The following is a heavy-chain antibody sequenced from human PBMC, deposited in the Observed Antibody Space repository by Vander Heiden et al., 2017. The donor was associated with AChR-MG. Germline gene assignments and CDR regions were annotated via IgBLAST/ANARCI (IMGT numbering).Heavy chain of an antibody. V-gene: IGHV3-23*01. D-gene: IGHD3-3*01. CDR1: GFTFSSYA. Sequence: EVQLLESGGGLVQPGGSLRLSCAASGFTFSSYAMSWVRQAPGKGLEWVSAISGSGGSTYYADSVKGRFTISRDNSKNTLYLQMNSLRAEDTAVYYCAKDPLGYYDFWSGPSPEDYWGQGTLVTVSS. CDR2: ISGSGGST. J-gene: IGHJ4*02. CDR3: AKDPLGYYDFWSGPSPEDY.